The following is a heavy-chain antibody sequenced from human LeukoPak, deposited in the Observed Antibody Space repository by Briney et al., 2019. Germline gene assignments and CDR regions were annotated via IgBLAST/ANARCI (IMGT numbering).Heavy chain of an antibody. CDR1: GFTFDDYA. D-gene: IGHD2-15*01. Sequence: GGSLRLSCAASGFTFDDYAMHWVRQAPGKGLEWVSLISGDGGSTYYADSVKGRFTISRDNSKNSLYLQMNSLSTEDTALYYCAKDILNCSGGSCYQYYFDYWGQGTLVTVSS. V-gene: IGHV3-43*02. CDR2: ISGDGGST. CDR3: AKDILNCSGGSCYQYYFDY. J-gene: IGHJ4*02.